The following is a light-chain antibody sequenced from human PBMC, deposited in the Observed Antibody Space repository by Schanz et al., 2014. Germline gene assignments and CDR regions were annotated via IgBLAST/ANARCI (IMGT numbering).Light chain of an antibody. CDR1: QTVGSNH. CDR3: QQYNHWPMYT. V-gene: IGKV3-20*01. J-gene: IGKJ2*01. Sequence: EIVMTQSPGTLSLSPGERATLSCRASQTVGSNHLAWYQLKPGQAPRLLIYGASIRATGIPDRFSGSGSGTDFTLTISSLEPEDFAIYYCQQYNHWPMYTFGQGTKLEIK. CDR2: GAS.